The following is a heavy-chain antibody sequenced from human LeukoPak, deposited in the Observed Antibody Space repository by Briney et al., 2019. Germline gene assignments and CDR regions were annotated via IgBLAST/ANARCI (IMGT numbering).Heavy chain of an antibody. CDR3: AKIHLGNYDFWSGSYYYYGMDV. Sequence: PGGSLRLSCAASGFTFSSYGMHWVRQAPGKGLEWVVVISYDGSNKYYADSVKGRFTISRDNSKNTLYLQMNSLRAEDTAVYYCAKIHLGNYDFWSGSYYYYGMDVWGQGTTVTVSS. CDR2: ISYDGSNK. J-gene: IGHJ6*02. V-gene: IGHV3-30*18. D-gene: IGHD3-3*01. CDR1: GFTFSSYG.